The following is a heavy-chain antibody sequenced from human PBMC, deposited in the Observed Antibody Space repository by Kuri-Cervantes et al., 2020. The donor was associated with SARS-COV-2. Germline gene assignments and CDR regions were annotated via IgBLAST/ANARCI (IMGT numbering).Heavy chain of an antibody. CDR1: GDSITIYY. V-gene: IGHV4-59*01. D-gene: IGHD3-10*01. CDR3: ARGTTPVYVSGPLWFHLDL. J-gene: IGHJ5*02. CDR2: ISETVGT. Sequence: SETLSLTCTVSGDSITIYYWSWIRQSPGKGLEWIGYISETVGTNYNPSLKSRVTMSVDISKNQFSLKMNSVNAADTAVYYCARGTTPVYVSGPLWFHLDLWGQGTLVTVSS.